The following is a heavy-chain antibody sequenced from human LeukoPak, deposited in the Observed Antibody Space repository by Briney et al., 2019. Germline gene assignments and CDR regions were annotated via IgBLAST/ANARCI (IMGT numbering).Heavy chain of an antibody. Sequence: SETLSLTCAVYGGSFSVYYWSWIRQPPGKGLEWIGEINHSGSTNYNPSPKSRVTISVDTFKNQFSLKLSSVTAADTAVYYCAREEGESYGDWFDPWGQGTLVTVSS. CDR1: GGSFSVYY. D-gene: IGHD4-17*01. J-gene: IGHJ5*02. CDR3: AREEGESYGDWFDP. V-gene: IGHV4-34*01. CDR2: INHSGST.